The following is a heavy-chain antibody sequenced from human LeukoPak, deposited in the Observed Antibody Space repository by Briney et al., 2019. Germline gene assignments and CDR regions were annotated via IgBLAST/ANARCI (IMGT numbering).Heavy chain of an antibody. J-gene: IGHJ3*02. CDR1: GGSFSGYY. CDR2: INHSGST. Sequence: SETLSLSCAVYGGSFSGYYWSWIRQPPGRGLEWIGEINHSGSTNYNPSLKSRVTISVDTSKNQFSLKLSSVTAADTAVYYCARGAYSSFDAFDIWGQGTMVTVSS. D-gene: IGHD6-19*01. V-gene: IGHV4-34*01. CDR3: ARGAYSSFDAFDI.